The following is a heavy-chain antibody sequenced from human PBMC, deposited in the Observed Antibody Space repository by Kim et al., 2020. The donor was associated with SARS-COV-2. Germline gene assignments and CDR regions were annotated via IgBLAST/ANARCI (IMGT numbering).Heavy chain of an antibody. CDR1: GGSVSSGSYY. V-gene: IGHV4-61*01. Sequence: SETLSLTCTVSGGSVSSGSYYWSWIRQPPGKGLEWIGYIYYSGSTNYNPSLKSRVTISVDTSKNQFSLKLSSVTAADTAVYYCARENDYGDYNWGQGTLVTVSS. D-gene: IGHD4-17*01. CDR3: ARENDYGDYN. J-gene: IGHJ4*02. CDR2: IYYSGST.